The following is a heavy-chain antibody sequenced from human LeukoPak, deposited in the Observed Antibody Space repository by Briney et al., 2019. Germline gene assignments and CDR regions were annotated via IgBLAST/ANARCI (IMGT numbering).Heavy chain of an antibody. CDR2: IKEDGNEK. J-gene: IGHJ4*02. V-gene: IGHV3-7*01. D-gene: IGHD3-3*01. Sequence: GGSLRLSCAASGFTFSSYGMHWVRQAPGKGLEWVASIKEDGNEKFHVDSVKGRFTISRDNAKNSLFLQMNSLRAEDTAVYYCARDRNTDFWSGYYTNYFDYWGQGTLVTVSS. CDR3: ARDRNTDFWSGYYTNYFDY. CDR1: GFTFSSYG.